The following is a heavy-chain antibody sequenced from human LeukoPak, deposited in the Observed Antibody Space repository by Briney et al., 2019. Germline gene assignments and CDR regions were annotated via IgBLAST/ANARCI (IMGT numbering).Heavy chain of an antibody. Sequence: QTGGSLRLSCAASGFTFSWHRMHWVRQVPGKGLVWISWIETDGSRSGYVGSVQGRFTVSRDNAKSTLYLQMNSLRAEDTAVYYCARDRYWEGALLDYYYYYMDVWGKGTTVTVSS. J-gene: IGHJ6*03. CDR3: ARDRYWEGALLDYYYYYMDV. D-gene: IGHD1-26*01. CDR2: IETDGSRS. V-gene: IGHV3-74*01. CDR1: GFTFSWHR.